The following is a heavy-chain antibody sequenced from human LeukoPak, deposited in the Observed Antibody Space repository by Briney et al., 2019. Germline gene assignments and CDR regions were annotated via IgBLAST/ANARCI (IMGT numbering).Heavy chain of an antibody. J-gene: IGHJ3*02. V-gene: IGHV1-2*02. Sequence: ASVKVSCKASGYTFTGYYMHWVRQAPGQGLEWMGWINPNSGGTNYAQKFQGRVTMTRDTSISTAYMELSRLRSDDTAVYYCASSTFWSSPLFEVPDAFDIWGQGTMVTVSS. CDR2: INPNSGGT. D-gene: IGHD3-3*01. CDR1: GYTFTGYY. CDR3: ASSTFWSSPLFEVPDAFDI.